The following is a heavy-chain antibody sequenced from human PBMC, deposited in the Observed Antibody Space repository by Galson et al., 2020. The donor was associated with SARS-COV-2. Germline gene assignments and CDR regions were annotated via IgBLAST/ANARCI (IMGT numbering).Heavy chain of an antibody. CDR3: ARGDGNNYYSLDV. CDR2: IYYTGST. V-gene: IGHV4-31*03. Sequence: PSETLSLTCTVSGGSISSGGYYWTWIRQFPGQGLAWIGYIYYTGSTYYNPSLKSRFTISVDTSKNQFSLRLNSVTAADTALYYCARGDGNNYYSLDVWGQGTTVTVSS. J-gene: IGHJ6*02. CDR1: GGSISSGGYY. D-gene: IGHD3-16*01.